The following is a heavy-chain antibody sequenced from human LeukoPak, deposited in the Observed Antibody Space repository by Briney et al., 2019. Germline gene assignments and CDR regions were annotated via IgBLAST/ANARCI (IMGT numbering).Heavy chain of an antibody. CDR1: GGSISSSSYY. V-gene: IGHV4-39*07. CDR2: IYYSGST. CDR3: ARRTGFSSGWYFDN. Sequence: PSETLSLTCTVSGGSISSSSYYWGWIRQPPGKGLEWIGSIYYSGSTYYNPSLKSRVTISVDTSKNQFSLKLSSVTAADTAVYYCARRTGFSSGWYFDNWGQGTLVTVSS. J-gene: IGHJ4*02. D-gene: IGHD6-13*01.